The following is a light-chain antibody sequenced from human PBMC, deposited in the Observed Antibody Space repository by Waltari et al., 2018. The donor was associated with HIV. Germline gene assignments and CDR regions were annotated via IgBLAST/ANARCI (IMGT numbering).Light chain of an antibody. Sequence: EIVLTQSKATLSLSPGERAIHSRRASQSVSSYLAWYQQKPGQAPRVLIYDASNRATGIPARFSGSGSGIDFTLTISSLEPEDFAVYYCQQRSNWPRFTFGPGTKVDIK. CDR3: QQRSNWPRFT. CDR1: QSVSSY. CDR2: DAS. J-gene: IGKJ3*01. V-gene: IGKV3-11*01.